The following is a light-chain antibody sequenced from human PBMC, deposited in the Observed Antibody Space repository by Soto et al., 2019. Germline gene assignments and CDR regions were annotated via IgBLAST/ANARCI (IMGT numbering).Light chain of an antibody. CDR1: SGNVGSYNL. CDR2: EAT. J-gene: IGLJ2*01. Sequence: QSVLTQPASVSGSPGQSITISCNGTSGNVGSYNLVAWSQHNPGKAPTLLIYEATKRPSRVSNRFSGSKSGNTASLTISGLRAEDEFDYVCSSYAGSRTSIVFGGGTQLTV. V-gene: IGLV2-23*01. CDR3: SSYAGSRTSIV.